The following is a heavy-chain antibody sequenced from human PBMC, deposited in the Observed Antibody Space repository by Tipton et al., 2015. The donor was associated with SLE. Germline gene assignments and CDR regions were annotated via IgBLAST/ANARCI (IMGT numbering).Heavy chain of an antibody. J-gene: IGHJ3*02. Sequence: SLRLSCAASGFTFSSYWINWVRQAPGKGLEWVANIKQDGSEKYYEDSVKGRFTIARDNAKNSLYLQMNSLRAEDTAVYYCASNEVLDGNAFDIWGQGTMVTLSS. CDR2: IKQDGSEK. V-gene: IGHV3-7*02. CDR1: GFTFSSYW. CDR3: ASNEVLDGNAFDI. D-gene: IGHD1-1*01.